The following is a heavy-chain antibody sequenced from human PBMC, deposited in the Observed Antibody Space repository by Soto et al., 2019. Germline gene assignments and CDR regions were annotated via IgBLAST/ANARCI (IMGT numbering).Heavy chain of an antibody. Sequence: QVQLVESGGGVVQPGRSLRLSCAASGFTFSSYAMHWVRQAPGKGLEWVAVISYDGSNKYYADSVKGRFTISRDNSKNTLYLQMNSLRAEDTAVYYCARQNDYGDYGSFDYWGQGTLVTVSS. J-gene: IGHJ4*02. CDR3: ARQNDYGDYGSFDY. D-gene: IGHD4-17*01. CDR1: GFTFSSYA. CDR2: ISYDGSNK. V-gene: IGHV3-30-3*01.